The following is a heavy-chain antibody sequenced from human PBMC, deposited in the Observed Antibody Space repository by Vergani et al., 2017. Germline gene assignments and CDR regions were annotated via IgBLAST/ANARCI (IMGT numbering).Heavy chain of an antibody. CDR3: ARPHGDILPPDPRRLDY. V-gene: IGHV1-46*03. J-gene: IGHJ4*02. CDR2: INPSGGST. CDR1: GYTFTSHY. Sequence: VQLVQSGAEVKKPGASVKVSCKASGYTFTSHYMHWVRQAPGQGLEWMGIINPSGGSTTYAQQFQGRLTMTRDTSTSTVYMDLSNLRSEDTAVYYCARPHGDILPPDPRRLDYWGQGTLVTVSS.